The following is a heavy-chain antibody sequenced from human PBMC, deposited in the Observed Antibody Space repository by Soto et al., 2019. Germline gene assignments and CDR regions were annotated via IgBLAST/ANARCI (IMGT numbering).Heavy chain of an antibody. D-gene: IGHD2-2*01. CDR1: GYSFTSYW. CDR3: SRRTGSSSTGRYYYGMDV. CDR2: IYPGDSDT. V-gene: IGHV5-51*01. Sequence: GESLKISCTGSGYSFTSYWICWVRQIPGKGLEWMGIIYPGDSDTRYSTSFQGQVTISANKSISTAHLQWSSLKAWDNAMYYCSRRTGSSSTGRYYYGMDVWGQGTTVTVSS. J-gene: IGHJ6*02.